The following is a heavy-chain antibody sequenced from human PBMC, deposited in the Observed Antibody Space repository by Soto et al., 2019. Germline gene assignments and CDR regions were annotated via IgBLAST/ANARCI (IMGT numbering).Heavy chain of an antibody. CDR2: IDWDDDK. J-gene: IGHJ4*02. V-gene: IGHV2-70*01. CDR3: ARIRGRSRWYDY. CDR1: GCSLTTSGMC. D-gene: IGHD6-13*01. Sequence: SGPRWEPTQTLTLTCTFSGCSLTTSGMCVSWIRQPPGKAPEWLALIDWDDDKYYNTSLKTRLTISKDTSKNQVVLTMTNVDPVDTATYYCARIRGRSRWYDYWGQGTLVTVSS.